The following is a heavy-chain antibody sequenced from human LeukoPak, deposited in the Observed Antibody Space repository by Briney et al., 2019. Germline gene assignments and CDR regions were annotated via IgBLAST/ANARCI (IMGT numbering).Heavy chain of an antibody. J-gene: IGHJ3*02. Sequence: PSETLSLTCTVSGGSISSYYWSWIRQPPGKGLEWIGYIYYSGSTNYNPSLKSRVTISVDTSKNQFSLKLSSVTAADTAVYYCARVDRILYGDLDAFDIWGQGTMVTVSS. CDR2: IYYSGST. CDR1: GGSISSYY. V-gene: IGHV4-59*01. D-gene: IGHD4-17*01. CDR3: ARVDRILYGDLDAFDI.